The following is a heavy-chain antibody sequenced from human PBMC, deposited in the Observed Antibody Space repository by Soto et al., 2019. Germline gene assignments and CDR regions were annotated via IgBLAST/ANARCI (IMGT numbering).Heavy chain of an antibody. CDR3: AKDAHYDSSGYSAFDI. J-gene: IGHJ3*02. D-gene: IGHD3-22*01. CDR1: GFTFSSYA. V-gene: IGHV3-23*01. Sequence: EVQLLECGGGLVQPGGSLRLSCAASGFTFSSYAMSWVRQAPGKGLEWVSAISGSGGSTYYADSVKGRFTISRDNSKNTLYLQMNSLRAEDTAVYYCAKDAHYDSSGYSAFDIWGQGTMVTVSS. CDR2: ISGSGGST.